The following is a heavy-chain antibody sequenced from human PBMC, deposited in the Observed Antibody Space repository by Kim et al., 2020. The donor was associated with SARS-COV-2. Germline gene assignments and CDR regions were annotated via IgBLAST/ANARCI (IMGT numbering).Heavy chain of an antibody. Sequence: GGSLRLSCAASGFTVSSNYMSWVRQAPGKGLEWVSVIYSGGSTYYADSAKGRFTISRDNSTNTLYLQMNSLRAADTTVDYCAGQIMTQDYWSQGTLVTVS. V-gene: IGHV3-53*01. J-gene: IGHJ4*02. CDR3: AGQIMTQDY. CDR2: IYSGGST. CDR1: GFTVSSNY.